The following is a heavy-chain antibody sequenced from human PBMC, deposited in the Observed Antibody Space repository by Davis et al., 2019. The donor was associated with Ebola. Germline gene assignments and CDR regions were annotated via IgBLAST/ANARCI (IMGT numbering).Heavy chain of an antibody. V-gene: IGHV3-74*03. J-gene: IGHJ6*02. CDR3: ARDTSHQLPHWLYYFYGMDV. CDR1: GFTFRDNW. D-gene: IGHD2-2*01. CDR2: INRDGTTK. Sequence: HTGGSLRLSCSVSGFTFRDNWMSWVRQVPGKGLVWVSTINRDGTTKTYADSVKGRFSISRDNTKNTLYLQMNSLRGEDTAIYYCARDTSHQLPHWLYYFYGMDVWGQGTTVTVSS.